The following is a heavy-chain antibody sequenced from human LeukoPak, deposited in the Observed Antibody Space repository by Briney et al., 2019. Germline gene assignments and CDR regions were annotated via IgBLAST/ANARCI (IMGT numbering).Heavy chain of an antibody. CDR3: ARPSSGWYYFDY. V-gene: IGHV3-7*05. D-gene: IGHD6-13*01. J-gene: IGHJ4*02. Sequence: GGSLRLSCAASGFTFSSYWMSWVRQAPGKGLEWVANIEQDGSEKYYVDSVKGRFTISRDNAKNSLYLQMNSLRAEDAAVYYCARPSSGWYYFDYWGQGTLVTVSS. CDR1: GFTFSSYW. CDR2: IEQDGSEK.